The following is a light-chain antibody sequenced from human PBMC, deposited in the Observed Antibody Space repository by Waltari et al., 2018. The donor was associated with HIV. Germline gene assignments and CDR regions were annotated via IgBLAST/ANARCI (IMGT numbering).Light chain of an antibody. Sequence: QSVLAQPPSASGPPGQRVTIAGSGSSSNVGSNIVNWYQQVPGTAPKLLIDSNNQRPSGVPDRFSGSNSGTSASLAISGLQYEEEADDYCAAWDDSLNAWVFGGGTKLTVL. CDR3: AAWDDSLNAWV. CDR2: SNN. J-gene: IGLJ3*02. V-gene: IGLV1-44*01. CDR1: SSNVGSNI.